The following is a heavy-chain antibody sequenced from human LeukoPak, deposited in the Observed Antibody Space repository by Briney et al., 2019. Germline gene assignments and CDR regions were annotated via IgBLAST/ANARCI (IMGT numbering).Heavy chain of an antibody. CDR1: GFTFSSYG. CDR3: ARDLSGSGSYSHAFDI. CDR2: IRYDGSNK. D-gene: IGHD3-10*01. Sequence: GGSLRLSCAASGFTFSSYGMHWVRQAPGKGLEWVAFIRYDGSNKYYADSVKGRFTISRDNSKNTLYLQMISLRAEDTAVYYCARDLSGSGSYSHAFDIWGQGTMVTVSS. J-gene: IGHJ3*02. V-gene: IGHV3-30*02.